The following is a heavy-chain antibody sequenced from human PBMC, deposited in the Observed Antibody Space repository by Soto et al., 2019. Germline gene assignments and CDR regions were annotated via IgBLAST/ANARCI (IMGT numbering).Heavy chain of an antibody. Sequence: PGGSLRLSCAASGFTFSSYAMSWVRQAPGKGLEWVSAISGSGGSTYYADSVKGRFTISRDNSKNTLYLQMNSLRAEDTAVNYCAKGFRKYSSSSSAFDIWGQGTMVTVSS. V-gene: IGHV3-23*01. CDR1: GFTFSSYA. CDR3: AKGFRKYSSSSSAFDI. D-gene: IGHD6-6*01. J-gene: IGHJ3*02. CDR2: ISGSGGST.